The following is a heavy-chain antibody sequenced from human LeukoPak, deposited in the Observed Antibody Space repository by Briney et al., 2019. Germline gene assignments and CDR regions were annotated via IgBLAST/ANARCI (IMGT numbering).Heavy chain of an antibody. CDR3: ARGGGWQQLLTDWFDP. J-gene: IGHJ5*02. D-gene: IGHD6-13*01. CDR1: GGSISSSNW. Sequence: PSETLTLTCAVSGGSISSSNWWSSVRQPPGKGLEWIGEIYHSGSTNYNPSLKSRVTISVDKSKNQFSLKLSSVTAADTAVYYCARGGGWQQLLTDWFDPWGQGTLVTVSS. CDR2: IYHSGST. V-gene: IGHV4-4*02.